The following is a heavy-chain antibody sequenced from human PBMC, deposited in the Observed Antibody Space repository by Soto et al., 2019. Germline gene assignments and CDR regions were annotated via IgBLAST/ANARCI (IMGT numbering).Heavy chain of an antibody. CDR3: AKVSEGTIYGSAVNY. J-gene: IGHJ4*02. CDR1: GFTFSSYG. D-gene: IGHD3-10*02. V-gene: IGHV3-30*18. Sequence: GGSLRLSCAASGFTFSSYGMHWVRQAPGKGLEWVAVISYDGSNKYYADSVKGRFAISRDNSKNTLYLQMNSLRAEDTAVYYCAKVSEGTIYGSAVNYWGQGTLVTVSS. CDR2: ISYDGSNK.